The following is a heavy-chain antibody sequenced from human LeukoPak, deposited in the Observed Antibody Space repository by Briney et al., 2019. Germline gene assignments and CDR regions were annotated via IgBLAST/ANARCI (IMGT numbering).Heavy chain of an antibody. D-gene: IGHD3-3*01. J-gene: IGHJ5*02. Sequence: SETLSLTCTVSGYSISSGYYWGWIRQPPGKGLEWIANIYHSGNTYYNPSLKSRVTMSVDTSKNQFSLKLSSVTAADTAVYYCARDGSDYDFWSGGFDPWGQGTLVTVSS. CDR1: GYSISSGYY. CDR3: ARDGSDYDFWSGGFDP. V-gene: IGHV4-38-2*02. CDR2: IYHSGNT.